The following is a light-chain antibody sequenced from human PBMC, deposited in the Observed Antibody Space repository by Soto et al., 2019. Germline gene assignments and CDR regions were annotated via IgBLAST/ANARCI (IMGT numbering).Light chain of an antibody. V-gene: IGKV3-20*01. Sequence: EIVLTQSPGTLSLSPGERATLSFRASQSVSSSYLAWYQQKPGQAPRLLIYGASSRATGIPDRFSGSGSGTDFTLTISCLQSEDFATYYCQQYYSYPQTFGQGTKVDIK. CDR3: QQYYSYPQT. CDR1: QSVSSSY. J-gene: IGKJ1*01. CDR2: GAS.